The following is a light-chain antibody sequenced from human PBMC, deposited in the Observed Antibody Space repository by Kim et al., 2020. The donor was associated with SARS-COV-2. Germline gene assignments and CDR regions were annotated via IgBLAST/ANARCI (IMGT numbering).Light chain of an antibody. Sequence: SPGERATLSGRASQSVSASYLAWYQQKPGQAPRLLISGASSRATGIPDRFSASGSGTGFTLTISRLEPEDFAVYYCQQYGTSPLTFGGGTKVDIK. V-gene: IGKV3-20*01. CDR1: QSVSASY. J-gene: IGKJ4*01. CDR2: GAS. CDR3: QQYGTSPLT.